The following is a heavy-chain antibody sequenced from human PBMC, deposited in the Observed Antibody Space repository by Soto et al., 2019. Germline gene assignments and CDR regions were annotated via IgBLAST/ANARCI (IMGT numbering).Heavy chain of an antibody. D-gene: IGHD3-22*01. CDR1: GFTFRGYA. V-gene: IGHV3-23*01. J-gene: IGHJ5*01. CDR2: ISGSGESA. CDR3: AKEGAGYYDSSPYDS. Sequence: PGGSLRLSCAASGFTFRGYAMSWVRQAPGKGLEWVSAISGSGESAHYADSVKGRSTISRDNSKNTLYLQMISLRAEDTAVYYCAKEGAGYYDSSPYDSWGQGTLVTVSS.